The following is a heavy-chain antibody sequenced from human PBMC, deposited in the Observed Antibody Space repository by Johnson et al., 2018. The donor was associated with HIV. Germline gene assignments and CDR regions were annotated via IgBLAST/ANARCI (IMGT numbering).Heavy chain of an antibody. V-gene: IGHV3-7*05. Sequence: VLLVESGGGLVQPGGSLKLSCAASRSSFSTYWMAWVRQAPGKRLEWLTNIRQDGNEINYADSVKGRFTISRDNAKNSLYLQMNSLRAEDTAVYYCARDVYAGAHENWGQGTRVTVSS. CDR1: RSSFSTYW. D-gene: IGHD5/OR15-5a*01. CDR2: IRQDGNEI. J-gene: IGHJ3*01. CDR3: ARDVYAGAHEN.